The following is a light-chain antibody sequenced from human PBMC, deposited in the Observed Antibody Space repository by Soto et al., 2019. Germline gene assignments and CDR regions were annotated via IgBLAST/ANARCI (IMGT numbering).Light chain of an antibody. CDR2: WAS. V-gene: IGKV4-1*01. CDR3: QQYYSPPLS. J-gene: IGKJ4*01. CDR1: QSLLFSSNNKNY. Sequence: DIVMTQSPDSPAVSLGERATINCKSSQSLLFSSNNKNYLAWYQQKGGQPPKLLIYWASTRESGVPDRFSGSGSGTDFTLTITSLKAEDVAVYYCQQYYSPPLSFGGGTKVEIK.